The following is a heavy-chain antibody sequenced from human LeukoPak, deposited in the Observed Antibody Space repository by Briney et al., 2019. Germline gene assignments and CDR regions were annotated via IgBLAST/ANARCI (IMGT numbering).Heavy chain of an antibody. J-gene: IGHJ4*02. D-gene: IGHD2-15*01. CDR2: ISGDGGST. CDR1: GFTFDDYS. CDR3: AKDMCSGGSCYSLDY. Sequence: GGSLRLSCAASGFTFDDYSMHWVRQAPGKGLEWVCRISGDGGSTYYAESVKGRFTISRDNSKNSLYLQMNSLRTEDTALYYCAKDMCSGGSCYSLDYWGQGTLVTVYS. V-gene: IGHV3-43*01.